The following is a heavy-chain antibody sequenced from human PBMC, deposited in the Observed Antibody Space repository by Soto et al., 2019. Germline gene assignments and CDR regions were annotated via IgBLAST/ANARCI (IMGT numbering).Heavy chain of an antibody. V-gene: IGHV4-4*02. Sequence: QVQLQESGPGLVKPSGTLSLTCAVSGGSISSSNWWSWVRQPPGKGLEWIGEIYHSGSANYNPSLTSRVTMSVDKSKNQFSLRLSSVTAADTAVYYCARLMHSSGADYWGQGTLVTVSS. D-gene: IGHD6-19*01. CDR3: ARLMHSSGADY. CDR2: IYHSGSA. J-gene: IGHJ4*02. CDR1: GGSISSSNW.